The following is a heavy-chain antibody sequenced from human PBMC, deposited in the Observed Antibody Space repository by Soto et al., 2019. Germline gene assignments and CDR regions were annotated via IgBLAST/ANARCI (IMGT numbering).Heavy chain of an antibody. J-gene: IGHJ4*02. V-gene: IGHV3-7*04. CDR2: IKQDGSEI. CDR3: ARDLASTTIPNY. Sequence: EVQLVESGGGLVQPGGSLRLSCAASGFTFSSYWMSWVRQAPGKGLEWVANIKQDGSEIHYVDSVKGRFTISRDNAKNSLYLQMYSLRAEDTAVYYCARDLASTTIPNYWGQGTLVTVSS. CDR1: GFTFSSYW. D-gene: IGHD4-17*01.